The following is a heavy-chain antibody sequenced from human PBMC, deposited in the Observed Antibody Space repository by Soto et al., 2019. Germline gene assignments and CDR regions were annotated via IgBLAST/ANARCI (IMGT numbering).Heavy chain of an antibody. J-gene: IGHJ4*02. CDR1: GFTFSSYS. Sequence: GGSLRLSCAASGFTFSSYSMNWVRQAPGKGLEWVSSISSSSSYIYYADSVKGRFTISRDNAKNSLYLQMNSLRAEDTAVYYCARASVRLGELSPFDYWGQGTLVTVPQ. CDR3: ARASVRLGELSPFDY. CDR2: ISSSSSYI. V-gene: IGHV3-21*01. D-gene: IGHD3-16*02.